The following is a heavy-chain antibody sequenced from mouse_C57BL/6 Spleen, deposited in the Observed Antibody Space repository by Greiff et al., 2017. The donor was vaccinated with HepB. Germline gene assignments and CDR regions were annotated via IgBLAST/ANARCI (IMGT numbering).Heavy chain of an antibody. CDR1: GFTFSDSW. Sequence: EVKLMESGGGLVQPGGSMKLSCAASGFTFSDSWMDWVRQSPEKGLEWVAEIRNKANNHATYYTVSVKWRFTISRAESKSSVYLQMNSLRAEDTGIYYCTGSYGSSLFDDWGQGTTLTVSS. V-gene: IGHV6-6*01. CDR2: IRNKANNHAT. J-gene: IGHJ2*01. D-gene: IGHD1-1*01. CDR3: TGSYGSSLFDD.